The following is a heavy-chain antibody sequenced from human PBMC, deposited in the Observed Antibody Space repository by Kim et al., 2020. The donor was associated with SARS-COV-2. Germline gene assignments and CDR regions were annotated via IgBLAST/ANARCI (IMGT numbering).Heavy chain of an antibody. J-gene: IGHJ4*02. V-gene: IGHV3-23*01. CDR2: ISASGLGT. Sequence: ISASGLGTHYADSVRSRFTISRDNSKGTLFMQRSSLRVEDTAVYYCEASDFWGQGALVTVSS. CDR3: EASDF.